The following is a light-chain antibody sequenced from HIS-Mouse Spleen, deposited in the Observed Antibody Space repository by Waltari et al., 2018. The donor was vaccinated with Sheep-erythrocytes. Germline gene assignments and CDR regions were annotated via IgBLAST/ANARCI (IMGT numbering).Light chain of an antibody. CDR1: QSISSY. J-gene: IGKJ3*01. V-gene: IGKV1-39*01. CDR3: QQSYSTPQFT. CDR2: AAS. Sequence: DIQMTQSPSSLSASVGDRVTITCRVSQSISSYLNWYQQKPGKAPKLLIYAASSLQSGAPSRFSGSGSGTDFTLTISSLQPEDFATYYCQQSYSTPQFTFGPGTKVDIK.